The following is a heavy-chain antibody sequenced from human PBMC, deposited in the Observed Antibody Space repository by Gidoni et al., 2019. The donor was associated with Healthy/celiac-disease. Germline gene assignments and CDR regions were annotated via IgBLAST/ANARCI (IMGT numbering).Heavy chain of an antibody. CDR2: ISSSSSYI. Sequence: EVQLVESGGGLVKPGGSLRLSCAASGFTFGSYSMNWVRQAPGKGLECVSSISSSSSYIYYADSVKGRFTISRDNAKNSLYLQMNSLRAEDTAVYYCARIAVANTYYYYGMDVWGQGTTVTVSS. CDR1: GFTFGSYS. V-gene: IGHV3-21*01. J-gene: IGHJ6*02. D-gene: IGHD6-19*01. CDR3: ARIAVANTYYYYGMDV.